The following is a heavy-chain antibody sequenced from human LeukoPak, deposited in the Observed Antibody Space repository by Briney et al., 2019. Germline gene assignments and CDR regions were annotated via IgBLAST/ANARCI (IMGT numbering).Heavy chain of an antibody. Sequence: PSDTLSLTCTVSVGSISSHYWSWIRHPPGEGLEWLGYIYYSGSTNLNTSLKSRVTISLDPSKNQVSLKLGSVTARDPAVYFCERDRTGVDTHYYCYYMDVWGKGTPVTVSS. D-gene: IGHD3/OR15-3a*01. CDR2: IYYSGST. CDR3: ERDRTGVDTHYYCYYMDV. J-gene: IGHJ6*03. V-gene: IGHV4-59*11. CDR1: VGSISSHY.